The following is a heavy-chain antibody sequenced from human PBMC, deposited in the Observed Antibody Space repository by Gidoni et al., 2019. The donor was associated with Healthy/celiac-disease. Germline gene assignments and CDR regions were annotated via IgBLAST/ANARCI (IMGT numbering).Heavy chain of an antibody. CDR2: INHSGST. CDR1: GGSFSGYY. CDR3: ASGYGSGSYYYFDY. V-gene: IGHV4-34*01. D-gene: IGHD3-10*01. Sequence: QVQLQQWGAGLLKPSETLSLTCAVYGGSFSGYYWSWIRQPPGKGLEWIGEINHSGSTNYNPSLKSRVTISVDTSKNQFSLKLSSVTAADTAVYYCASGYGSGSYYYFDYWGQGTLVTVSS. J-gene: IGHJ4*02.